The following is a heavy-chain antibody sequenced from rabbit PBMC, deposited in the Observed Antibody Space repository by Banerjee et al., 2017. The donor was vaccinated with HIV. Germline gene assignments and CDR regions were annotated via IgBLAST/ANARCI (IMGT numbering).Heavy chain of an antibody. CDR2: IYAGSSDST. V-gene: IGHV1S40*01. CDR3: ARAPLYYTYDWGGYDGL. D-gene: IGHD6-1*01. J-gene: IGHJ3*01. Sequence: QSLEESGGDLVKPGASLTLTCAASGFTISSYYYMCWVRQAPGKGLEWIACIYAGSSDSTYYASWAKGRFTISKTSSTTVTLQMTSLTAADTATYFCARAPLYYTYDWGGYDGLWGQGTLVTV. CDR1: GFTISSYYY.